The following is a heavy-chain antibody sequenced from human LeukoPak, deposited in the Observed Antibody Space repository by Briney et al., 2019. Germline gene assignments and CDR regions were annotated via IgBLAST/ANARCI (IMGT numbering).Heavy chain of an antibody. J-gene: IGHJ3*02. D-gene: IGHD2-2*02. CDR1: GGSISSSSYY. CDR2: IYTSGST. Sequence: SETLSLTCTVSGGSISSSSYYWGWIRQPAGKGLEWIGRIYTSGSTNYNPSLKSRVTISVDTSKNQFSLKLSSVTAADTAVYYCARGGYCSSTSCYTEWAFDIWGQGTMVTVSS. V-gene: IGHV4-61*02. CDR3: ARGGYCSSTSCYTEWAFDI.